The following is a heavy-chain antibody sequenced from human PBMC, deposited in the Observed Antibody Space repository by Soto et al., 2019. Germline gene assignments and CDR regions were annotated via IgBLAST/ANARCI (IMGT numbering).Heavy chain of an antibody. D-gene: IGHD1-26*01. Sequence: DVQLLQSGGGLVQPGGSLTLSCAASRFIFSDYAMNWVRQAPGKGLEWVSSIGGSNTDRYYADSVKGRFIISRDNSKKSVYLRMNCLRDADAAVYYCAKDAVSYSGKWGWCGSWGQGTLVTVSS. CDR1: RFIFSDYA. CDR3: AKDAVSYSGKWGWCGS. J-gene: IGHJ5*01. CDR2: IGGSNTDR. V-gene: IGHV3-23*01.